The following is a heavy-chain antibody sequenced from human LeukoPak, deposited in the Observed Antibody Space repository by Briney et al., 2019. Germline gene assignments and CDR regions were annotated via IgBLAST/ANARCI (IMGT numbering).Heavy chain of an antibody. V-gene: IGHV1-2*06. Sequence: ASVKVSCKASGYTFTGYYMHWVRQAPGQGLEWMGRINPNSGGTNYAQKFQGRVTMTRDTSISTAYMELSRLRSDDTAVHYCARGSVVPAAINWFDPWGQGTLVTVSS. CDR2: INPNSGGT. J-gene: IGHJ5*02. D-gene: IGHD2-2*01. CDR3: ARGSVVPAAINWFDP. CDR1: GYTFTGYY.